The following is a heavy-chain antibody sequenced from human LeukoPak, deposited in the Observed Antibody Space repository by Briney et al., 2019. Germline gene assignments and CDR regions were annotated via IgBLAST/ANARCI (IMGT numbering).Heavy chain of an antibody. D-gene: IGHD3-22*01. CDR1: GGTFSSYA. V-gene: IGHV1-69*13. J-gene: IGHJ4*02. Sequence: SVKVSCKASGGTFSSYAISWVRQAPGQGLEWMGGITAVFRSVNYAQRFQGRVTITADEFMRTVYMELSSLRSEDTAVYYCARHSGYHSTMYLDYWGQGTLVTVSS. CDR3: ARHSGYHSTMYLDY. CDR2: ITAVFRSV.